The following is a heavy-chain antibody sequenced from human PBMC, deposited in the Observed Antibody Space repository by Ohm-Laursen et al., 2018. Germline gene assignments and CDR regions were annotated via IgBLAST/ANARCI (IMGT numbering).Heavy chain of an antibody. CDR3: TRDGPLGRRAFDI. D-gene: IGHD1-14*01. J-gene: IGHJ3*02. Sequence: SLRLSCAAAGFTFSNYAMTWVRQAPGRGLVWVSAITDGGGSTYYADSVKGRFTISRDNSKNTLYLQMNSLRAEDTAVYYCTRDGPLGRRAFDIWGQGTMVTVSS. CDR1: GFTFSNYA. V-gene: IGHV3-23*01. CDR2: ITDGGGST.